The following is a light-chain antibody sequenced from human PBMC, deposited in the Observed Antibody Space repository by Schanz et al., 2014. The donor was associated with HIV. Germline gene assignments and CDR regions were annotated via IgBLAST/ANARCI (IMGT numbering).Light chain of an antibody. CDR1: SSDVGGYNY. CDR2: DVS. CDR3: SSHAGSDKFGI. J-gene: IGLJ2*01. Sequence: QSALTQPASVSGSPGQSITISCTGTSSDVGGYNYVSWYQQHPGKAPKVMIYDVSNRPSGVSNRFSGSKSGNTASLTVSGLQAEDEADYYCSSHAGSDKFGIFGGGTKLTVL. V-gene: IGLV2-14*03.